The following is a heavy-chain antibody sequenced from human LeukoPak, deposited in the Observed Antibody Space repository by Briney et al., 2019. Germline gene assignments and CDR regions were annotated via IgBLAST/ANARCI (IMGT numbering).Heavy chain of an antibody. Sequence: GASVKVSCKASGYTFTRYYMHWVRQAPGQGLEWMGRINPNSGGTNYAQKFQGRVTMTRDTSISTAYMDLSRLRSDDTAVYYCAREFSGGNFDYWGQGTLVTVSS. J-gene: IGHJ4*02. CDR2: INPNSGGT. CDR3: AREFSGGNFDY. D-gene: IGHD2-15*01. CDR1: GYTFTRYY. V-gene: IGHV1-2*06.